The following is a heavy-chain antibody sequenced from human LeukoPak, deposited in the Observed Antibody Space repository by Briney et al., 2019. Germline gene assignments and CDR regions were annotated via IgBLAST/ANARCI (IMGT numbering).Heavy chain of an antibody. CDR1: GYTFTSYD. CDR2: MNPNSGNT. CDR3: AREGYSSSYYYMDV. Sequence: GASVKVSCKASGYTFTSYDINWVRQATGQGLEWMGWMNPNSGNTGYAQKFQGRVTITRNTSISTAYMELSSLRSEDTAVYYCAREGYSSSYYYMDVWGKGTTVTVCS. V-gene: IGHV1-8*03. D-gene: IGHD6-6*01. J-gene: IGHJ6*03.